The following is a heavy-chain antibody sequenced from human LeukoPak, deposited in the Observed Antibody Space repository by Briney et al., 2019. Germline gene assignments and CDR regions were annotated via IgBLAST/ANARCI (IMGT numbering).Heavy chain of an antibody. V-gene: IGHV3-7*01. Sequence: SGGSLRLSCAASGFTFSSYWMTWVRQAPGKGLEWVASIKEDGTEYYVDSVKGRFTVSRDNAKNSLYLQVSSLRAEDSAVYYCATYSGAHHKTFDYWGRGTLVTVSS. CDR1: GFTFSSYW. CDR2: IKEDGTE. J-gene: IGHJ4*02. D-gene: IGHD1-26*01. CDR3: ATYSGAHHKTFDY.